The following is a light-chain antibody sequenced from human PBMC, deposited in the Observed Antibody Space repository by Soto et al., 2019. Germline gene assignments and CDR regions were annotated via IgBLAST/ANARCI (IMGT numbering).Light chain of an antibody. CDR2: VAS. CDR3: QQYNNSPEYT. Sequence: EIVLTQSPGTLSLSPGERATLSCKASQSVTSRYLAWYQQKPGQAPRLLMYVASTRATGITDRSGVSGSVTDFTLTISTLETKDFAVYFCQQYNNSPEYTFGQAPKLEIK. CDR1: QSVTSRY. J-gene: IGKJ2*01. V-gene: IGKV3-20*01.